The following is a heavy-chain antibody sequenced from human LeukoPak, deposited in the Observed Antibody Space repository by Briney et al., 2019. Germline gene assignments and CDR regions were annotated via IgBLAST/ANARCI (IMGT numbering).Heavy chain of an antibody. D-gene: IGHD6-19*01. CDR1: GFTFSSYA. CDR2: ISGSGGST. CDR3: AKGRCSGCYDGMDV. J-gene: IGHJ6*02. V-gene: IGHV3-23*01. Sequence: PGGSLRLSCAASGFTFSSYAMSWVCQAPGKGLEWVSAISGSGGSTYYADSVKGRFTISRDNSKNTLYLRMISLRAEDTAVYYCAKGRCSGCYDGMDVWGQGTTVTVSS.